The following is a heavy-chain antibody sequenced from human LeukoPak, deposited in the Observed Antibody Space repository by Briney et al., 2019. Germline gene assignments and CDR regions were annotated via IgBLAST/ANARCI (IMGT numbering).Heavy chain of an antibody. V-gene: IGHV4-61*02. Sequence: SETLSLTCTVTGGSISSTTYYWGWLRQPAGKEPEWIGRIYPLETTNYNPSLKSRVAISVDTSKNQFSLKLSSVTAADTAVYYCAREIVAGLGVSFDIWGQGTMVTVSS. J-gene: IGHJ3*02. D-gene: IGHD6-19*01. CDR3: AREIVAGLGVSFDI. CDR2: IYPLETT. CDR1: GGSISSTTYY.